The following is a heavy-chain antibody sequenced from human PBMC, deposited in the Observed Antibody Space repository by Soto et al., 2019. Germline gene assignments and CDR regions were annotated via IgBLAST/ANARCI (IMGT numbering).Heavy chain of an antibody. V-gene: IGHV3-30-3*01. CDR1: GFTFSSYA. CDR3: ARDMGATTWAHYFDY. J-gene: IGHJ4*02. Sequence: GGSLRLSCAASGFTFSSYAMHWVRQAPGKGLEWVAVISYDGSNKYYADSVKGRFTISRDNSKSTLYLQMNSLRAEDTAVYYCARDMGATTWAHYFDYWGQGTLVTVSS. CDR2: ISYDGSNK. D-gene: IGHD1-26*01.